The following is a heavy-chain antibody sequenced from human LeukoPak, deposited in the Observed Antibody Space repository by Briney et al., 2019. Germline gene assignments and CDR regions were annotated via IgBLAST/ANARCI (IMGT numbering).Heavy chain of an antibody. Sequence: SVKVSCKASGSTFSSYAISWVRQAPGQGLEWMGGIIPIFGTANYAQKFQGRVTMTRDTSTSTVYMELSSLRSEDTAVYYCARAGITMVRGFDPWGQGTLVTVSS. CDR1: GSTFSSYA. V-gene: IGHV1-69*05. J-gene: IGHJ5*02. CDR2: IIPIFGTA. CDR3: ARAGITMVRGFDP. D-gene: IGHD3-10*01.